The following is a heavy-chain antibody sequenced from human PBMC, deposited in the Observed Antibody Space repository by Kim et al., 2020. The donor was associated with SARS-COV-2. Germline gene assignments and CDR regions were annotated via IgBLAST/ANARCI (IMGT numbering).Heavy chain of an antibody. D-gene: IGHD6-19*01. CDR1: GYTFTSYD. CDR3: AKAADRYISGWYSGRVGWFDP. V-gene: IGHV1-8*02. Sequence: ASVKVSCKASGYTFTSYDINWVRQATGQGLEWMGWMNPNSGNTGYAQKFQGRGTMTRNTSISTAYMELSSLRSEDTAVYYCAKAADRYISGWYSGRVGWFDPWGQGTLVTVSS. J-gene: IGHJ5*02. CDR2: MNPNSGNT.